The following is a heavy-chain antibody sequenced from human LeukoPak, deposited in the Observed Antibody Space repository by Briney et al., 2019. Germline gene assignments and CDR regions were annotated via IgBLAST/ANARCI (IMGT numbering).Heavy chain of an antibody. J-gene: IGHJ6*03. CDR3: TTLEQYYFHSNAYDVYYMDV. CDR1: GLVFTTAW. V-gene: IGHV3-15*01. Sequence: PGESLRLSCAASGLVFTTAWMIWVRQAPGKGLEWVGRIKSKSDGGTTDCAAPVKGRFTISRDDSKNTLYLQMSSLKTEDTAVYYCTTLEQYYFHSNAYDVYYMDVWGKGTTVTVSS. D-gene: IGHD3-22*01. CDR2: IKSKSDGGTT.